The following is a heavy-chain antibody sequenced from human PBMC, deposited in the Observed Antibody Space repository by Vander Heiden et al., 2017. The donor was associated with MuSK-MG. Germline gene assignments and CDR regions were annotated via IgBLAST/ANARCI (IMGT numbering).Heavy chain of an antibody. J-gene: IGHJ4*02. Sequence: QLQLQESGPGLVKPSATLSLTCTVSGGSISSSSYYWGWIRQPPGKGLEWIGSIYYSGRTYYNPSLKSRVTISVDTSKNQFSLKLSSVTAADTAVYYCASYYYGSGSSFDYWGQGTLVTVSS. CDR3: ASYYYGSGSSFDY. CDR2: IYYSGRT. V-gene: IGHV4-39*01. D-gene: IGHD3-10*01. CDR1: GGSISSSSYY.